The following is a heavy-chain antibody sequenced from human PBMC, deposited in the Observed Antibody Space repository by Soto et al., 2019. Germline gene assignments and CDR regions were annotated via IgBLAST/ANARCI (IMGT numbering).Heavy chain of an antibody. Sequence: QVQLVQSGAEVKKPGSSVKVSCKASGGTFSSYTISWVRQAPGQGLEWMGRIIPILGIANYAQKFQGRVTITAGKSTSTVYMELGSLRSEDTAVDYCARDLARDSSGYAYWYFDLWGRGTLVTVYS. CDR1: GGTFSSYT. CDR3: ARDLARDSSGYAYWYFDL. V-gene: IGHV1-69*08. D-gene: IGHD3-22*01. J-gene: IGHJ2*01. CDR2: IIPILGIA.